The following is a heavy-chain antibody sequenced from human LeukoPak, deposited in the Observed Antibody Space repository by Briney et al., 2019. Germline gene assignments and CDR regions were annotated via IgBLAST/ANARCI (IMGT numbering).Heavy chain of an antibody. J-gene: IGHJ4*02. Sequence: SETLSLTCTVSGGPISSYYWSWIRQPPGKGLEWIGYIYYSGSTNYNPSLKSRVTISVDTSKNQFSLKLSSVTAADTAVYYCAGASPDYYDSSGPNFDYWCQGTLVTVSS. CDR3: AGASPDYYDSSGPNFDY. V-gene: IGHV4-59*01. CDR2: IYYSGST. D-gene: IGHD3-22*01. CDR1: GGPISSYY.